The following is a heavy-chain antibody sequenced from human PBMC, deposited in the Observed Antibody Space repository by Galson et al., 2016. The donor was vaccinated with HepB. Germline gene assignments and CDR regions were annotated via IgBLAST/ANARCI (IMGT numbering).Heavy chain of an antibody. CDR1: GFTFSSYW. D-gene: IGHD6-19*01. J-gene: IGHJ6*02. CDR2: IKSDGSYA. CDR3: ARETSSGWYDNGMDV. Sequence: SLRLSCAAPGFTFSSYWMHWVRQAPGKGLVWVSRIKSDGSYARYADSVKGRFTISRDNAKNTLYLQMNSLRAEDTAVYYCARETSSGWYDNGMDVWGQGTTVTVSS. V-gene: IGHV3-74*01.